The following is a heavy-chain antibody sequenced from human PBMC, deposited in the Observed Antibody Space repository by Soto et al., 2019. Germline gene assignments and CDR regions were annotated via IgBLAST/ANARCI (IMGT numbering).Heavy chain of an antibody. CDR3: VILSIVNYHGDYFDY. D-gene: IGHD1-7*01. V-gene: IGHV3-30*03. J-gene: IGHJ4*02. CDR2: ISYDGTNK. CDR1: GFTFSTYA. Sequence: QVQLVESGGGVVQPGRSLRLSCAASGFTFSTYAMHWVRQAPGKGLEWVAIISYDGTNKYSADSVKGRFTISRDNSKNTLYLQMNSLRPDDSAMYYCVILSIVNYHGDYFDYWGQGTLVTVSS.